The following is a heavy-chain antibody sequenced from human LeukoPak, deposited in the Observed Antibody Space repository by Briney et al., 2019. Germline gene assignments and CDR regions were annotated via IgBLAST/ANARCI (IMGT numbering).Heavy chain of an antibody. CDR3: ARDQPGIAAAGSRPWNWFDP. D-gene: IGHD6-13*01. J-gene: IGHJ5*02. V-gene: IGHV1-69*06. CDR2: IIPIFGTA. Sequence: SVKVSCKASGGTFSSYAISWVRRAPGQGLEWMGGIIPIFGTANYAQKFQGRVTITADKSTSTAYMELSSLRSEDTAVYYCARDQPGIAAAGSRPWNWFDPWGQGTLVTVSS. CDR1: GGTFSSYA.